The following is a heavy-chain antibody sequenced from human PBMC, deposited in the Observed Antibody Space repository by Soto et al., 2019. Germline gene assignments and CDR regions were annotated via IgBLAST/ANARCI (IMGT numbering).Heavy chain of an antibody. J-gene: IGHJ2*01. D-gene: IGHD3-16*01. CDR1: GGSFSSYA. CDR2: IIPVYGAT. V-gene: IGHV1-69*06. CDR3: ARDWVGGSWYFDL. Sequence: QVQLVQSGAEVKKPGSSVKVSCEASGGSFSSYAISWVRQAPGQGLEWMGGIIPVYGATNSAQKFQGRVAITADKSTTTVYLELSGLTSQDTAVYYRARDWVGGSWYFDLWGRGTLVTVSS.